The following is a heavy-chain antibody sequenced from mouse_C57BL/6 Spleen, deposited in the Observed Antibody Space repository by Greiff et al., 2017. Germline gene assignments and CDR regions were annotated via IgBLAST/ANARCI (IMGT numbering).Heavy chain of an antibody. Sequence: QVQLQQSGPELVKPGASVKISCKASGYAFSSSWMNWVKQRPGKGLEWIGRIYPGDGDTNYNGKFKGKATLTADKSSSTAYMQLSSLTSEDSAVYFCARGGSSYGAMDYWGQGTSVTVSS. CDR1: GYAFSSSW. J-gene: IGHJ4*01. D-gene: IGHD1-1*01. CDR2: IYPGDGDT. CDR3: ARGGSSYGAMDY. V-gene: IGHV1-82*01.